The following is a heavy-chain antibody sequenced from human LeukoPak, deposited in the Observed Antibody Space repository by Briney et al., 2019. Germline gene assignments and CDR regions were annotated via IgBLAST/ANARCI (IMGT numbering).Heavy chain of an antibody. J-gene: IGHJ4*02. CDR1: GGSITTTNW. CDR3: SRENGAVSPFGY. CDR2: IHLNGRT. D-gene: IGHD2-8*01. V-gene: IGHV4-4*02. Sequence: SGTLSLTCGVSGGSITTTNWWSWVRQPPGQGLEWIGEIHLNGRTNYNPSLNSRVTLALDTSKNQLSLSLTSVTAADTAVYYCSRENGAVSPFGYWGQGTLVTVSS.